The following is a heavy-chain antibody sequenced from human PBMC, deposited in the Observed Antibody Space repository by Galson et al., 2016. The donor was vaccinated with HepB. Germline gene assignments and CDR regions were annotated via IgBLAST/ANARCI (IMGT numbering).Heavy chain of an antibody. CDR3: RVVVTPQGVDY. D-gene: IGHD2-21*02. CDR2: IKSKTDGGTI. CDR1: GLSFSYVW. J-gene: IGHJ4*02. Sequence: SLRLSCAASGLSFSYVWMSWVRQAPGKGLEWVGRIKSKTDGGTIDYAAPVKGRFSISRDDSKMTVFLRMNSLKTEDTAVYYCRVVVTPQGVDYWGQGTLVTGSS. V-gene: IGHV3-15*01.